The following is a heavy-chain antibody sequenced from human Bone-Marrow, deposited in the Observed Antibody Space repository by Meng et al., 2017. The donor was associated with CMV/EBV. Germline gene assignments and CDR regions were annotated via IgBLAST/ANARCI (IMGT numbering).Heavy chain of an antibody. D-gene: IGHD3-3*01. V-gene: IGHV3-48*04. J-gene: IGHJ5*02. CDR2: ISSSYKTI. CDR1: GFTFSSYS. Sequence: GESLKISCAASGFTFSSYSMNWVRQAPGKGLEWVSYISSSYKTIYNADSVKGRFTISRDNAKNSLYLQMSSLRAEDTAVYYCARQHYDFWSGYYPPNWFDPWGQGTLVTVSS. CDR3: ARQHYDFWSGYYPPNWFDP.